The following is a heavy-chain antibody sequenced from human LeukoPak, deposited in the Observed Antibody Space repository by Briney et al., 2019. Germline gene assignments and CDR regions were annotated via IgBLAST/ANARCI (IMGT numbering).Heavy chain of an antibody. CDR1: GGSISSYY. Sequence: PSETLSLTCTVSGGSISSYYWSWIRQPPGKGLEWIGYIYYSGSTNYNPSLKSRVTISVDTSKNQFSLKLTSVTAADTAMYYCAREGRSSHSGYWGQGTLVTVSS. CDR3: AREGRSSHSGY. J-gene: IGHJ4*02. CDR2: IYYSGST. D-gene: IGHD4-17*01. V-gene: IGHV4-59*12.